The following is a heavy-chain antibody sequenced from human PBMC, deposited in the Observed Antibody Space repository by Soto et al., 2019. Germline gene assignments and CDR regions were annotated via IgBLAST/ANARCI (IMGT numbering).Heavy chain of an antibody. Sequence: GESLKISCKGCEYTFTSYAMHWVRQAPGQRLEWMGWINAGNGNTKYSQKFQGRVTITRDTSASTAYMELSSLRSEDTDVYYCARGAAAGTGDYWGQGTLVTVSS. V-gene: IGHV1-3*01. CDR3: ARGAAAGTGDY. J-gene: IGHJ4*02. CDR2: INAGNGNT. D-gene: IGHD6-13*01. CDR1: EYTFTSYA.